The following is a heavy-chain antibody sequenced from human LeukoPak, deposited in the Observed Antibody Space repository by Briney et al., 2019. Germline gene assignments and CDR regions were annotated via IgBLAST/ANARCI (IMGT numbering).Heavy chain of an antibody. Sequence: GASVKVSCKASGYTFTSYYMHWVRQAPGQGLEWVGIINPSGGSTSYAQKFQGRVTMTRDSSTSTVYLELSSLRSEDTAGYYCARDLRGSSSWYPPASDYWGQGTLVTVSS. CDR2: INPSGGST. V-gene: IGHV1-46*01. D-gene: IGHD6-13*01. CDR3: ARDLRGSSSWYPPASDY. CDR1: GYTFTSYY. J-gene: IGHJ4*02.